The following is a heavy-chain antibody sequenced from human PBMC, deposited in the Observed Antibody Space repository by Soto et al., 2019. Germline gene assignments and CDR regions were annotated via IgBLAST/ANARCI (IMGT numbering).Heavy chain of an antibody. CDR1: GDSVSSNSAA. D-gene: IGHD1-1*01. J-gene: IGHJ6*02. Sequence: QVQLQQSGPGLVKPSQTLSLTCAISGDSVSSNSAAWNWIRQSPSRGLEWLGRTYYRSKWYNDYAVSVKSRITINPDTSKNQFSLQLNSATPEDTAVYYCAREVAMVQHYYYYYGMDVWGQGTTVTVSS. CDR3: AREVAMVQHYYYYYGMDV. V-gene: IGHV6-1*01. CDR2: TYYRSKWYN.